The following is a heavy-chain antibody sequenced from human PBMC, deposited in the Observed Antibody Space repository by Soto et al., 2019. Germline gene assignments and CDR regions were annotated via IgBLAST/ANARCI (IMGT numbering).Heavy chain of an antibody. CDR2: MSGSGGST. Sequence: GGSLRLSCAASGFTFSSYAMSWVRQAPGKGLEWVSAMSGSGGSTYYADSVKGRCTISRDNSKNTLYLQMNSLRAEDTAVYYCAKVAGRETYYYDSSGYYLSSWGQGTLVTVSS. J-gene: IGHJ4*02. CDR3: AKVAGRETYYYDSSGYYLSS. D-gene: IGHD3-22*01. CDR1: GFTFSSYA. V-gene: IGHV3-23*01.